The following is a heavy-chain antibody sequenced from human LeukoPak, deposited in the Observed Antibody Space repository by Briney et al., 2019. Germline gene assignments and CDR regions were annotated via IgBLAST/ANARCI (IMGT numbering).Heavy chain of an antibody. V-gene: IGHV3-9*01. CDR2: ISWNSGSI. D-gene: IGHD3-10*01. CDR3: AKDSYYYGSGSYYPLDY. CDR1: GFTFDDYA. J-gene: IGHJ4*02. Sequence: SGGSLRLSCAASGFTFDDYAMHWVRQAPGKGLEWVSGISWNSGSIGYADSVKGRFTISRDNAKNSLYLQMNSLRAEDTALYYCAKDSYYYGSGSYYPLDYWGQGTLVTVSS.